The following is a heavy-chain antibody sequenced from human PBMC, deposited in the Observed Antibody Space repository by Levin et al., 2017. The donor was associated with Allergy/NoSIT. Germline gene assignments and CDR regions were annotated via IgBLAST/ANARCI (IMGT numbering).Heavy chain of an antibody. V-gene: IGHV3-23*01. CDR3: AKGSWWLVPGWFDP. J-gene: IGHJ5*02. CDR1: GFTFSSYA. D-gene: IGHD6-19*01. Sequence: GESLKISCAASGFTFSSYAMSWVRQAPGKGLEWVSAISGSGGSTYYADSVKGRFTISRDNSKNTLYLQMNSLRAEDTAVYYCAKGSWWLVPGWFDPWGQGTLVTVSS. CDR2: ISGSGGST.